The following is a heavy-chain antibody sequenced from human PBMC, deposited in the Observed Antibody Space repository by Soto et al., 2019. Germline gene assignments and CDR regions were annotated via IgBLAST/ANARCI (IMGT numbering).Heavy chain of an antibody. J-gene: IGHJ3*01. D-gene: IGHD2-15*01. V-gene: IGHV3-33*01. CDR3: AREPRYCSGGSCSIMGDAFDV. CDR2: IWYDGSNK. Sequence: GSLRLSCAASGFTFSSYGMHWVRQAPGKGLEWVAVIWYDGSNKYYADFVRGRFSISTDSSKNALFLQMNSLRAEDTAVYYCAREPRYCSGGSCSIMGDAFDVWGQGTMVTVSS. CDR1: GFTFSSYG.